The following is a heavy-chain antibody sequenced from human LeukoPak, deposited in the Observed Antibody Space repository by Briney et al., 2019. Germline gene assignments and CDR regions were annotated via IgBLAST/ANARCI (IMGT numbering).Heavy chain of an antibody. D-gene: IGHD6-13*01. J-gene: IGHJ4*02. V-gene: IGHV3-21*04. CDR1: GFTFSSYS. Sequence: GGSLRLSCAASGFTFSSYSMNWVRQAPGKGLEWVSSISSSSGYIYYADSVRGRFTISRDNAKNSLYLQMNSLRAEDTAVYYCAKAAGIAAKSPYFDYWGQGTLVTVSS. CDR3: AKAAGIAAKSPYFDY. CDR2: ISSSSGYI.